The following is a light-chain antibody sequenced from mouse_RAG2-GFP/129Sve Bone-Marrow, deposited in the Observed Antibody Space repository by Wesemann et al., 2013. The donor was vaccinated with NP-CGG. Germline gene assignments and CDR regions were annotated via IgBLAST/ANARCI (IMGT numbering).Light chain of an antibody. J-gene: IGKJ5*01. Sequence: DIVMTQSHKFMSTSVGDRVSITCKASQDVGTAVAWYQQKPGQSPKLLIYWASTRHTGVPDRSIGEWSLWTDFTLTISSVQAEDVAVYFCQQHLHIPLTFGAGTKLELK. CDR3: QQHLHIPLT. CDR1: QDVGTA. V-gene: IGKV6-25*01. CDR2: WAS.